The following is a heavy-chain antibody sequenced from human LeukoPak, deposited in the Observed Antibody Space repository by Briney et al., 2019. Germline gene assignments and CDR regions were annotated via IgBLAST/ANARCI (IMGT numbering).Heavy chain of an antibody. CDR2: ISAYNGNT. Sequence: ASVKVSCKAPGYTFTSYGISWVRQAPGQGLEWMGWISAYNGNTNYAQKLQGRVTMTTDTSTTTAYMELRSLRSDDTAVYYCASSSSSGWSLDAFDIWGQGTMVTVSS. J-gene: IGHJ3*02. CDR3: ASSSSSGWSLDAFDI. CDR1: GYTFTSYG. V-gene: IGHV1-18*01. D-gene: IGHD6-19*01.